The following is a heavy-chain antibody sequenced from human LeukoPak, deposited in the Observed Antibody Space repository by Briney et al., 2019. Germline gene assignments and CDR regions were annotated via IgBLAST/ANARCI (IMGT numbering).Heavy chain of an antibody. CDR2: IYYSGST. V-gene: IGHV4-59*08. D-gene: IGHD1-26*01. CDR3: ARHVGSYPRSGDAFDI. Sequence: SETLSLTCTVSTLSITSYYSSWIRQPPGKGLEWIGYIYYSGSTNYNPSLKSRVTFSVDTSKNQFSLKLTSVTAADTAVYYCARHVGSYPRSGDAFDIWGQGTLVTVSS. CDR1: TLSITSYY. J-gene: IGHJ3*02.